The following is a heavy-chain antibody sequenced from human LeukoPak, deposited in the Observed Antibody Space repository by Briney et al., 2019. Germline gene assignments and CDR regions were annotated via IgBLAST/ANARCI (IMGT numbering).Heavy chain of an antibody. J-gene: IGHJ4*02. Sequence: PGGSLRLSCAASGFTFSSYSMNWVRQAPGKGLEWVSSISSSSSYIYYADSVKGRFIISRDNAKNSLYLQMSSLKAEDTAVYYCARADFWSGYSPWDYWGQGILVTVSS. CDR2: ISSSSSYI. D-gene: IGHD3-3*01. V-gene: IGHV3-21*06. CDR1: GFTFSSYS. CDR3: ARADFWSGYSPWDY.